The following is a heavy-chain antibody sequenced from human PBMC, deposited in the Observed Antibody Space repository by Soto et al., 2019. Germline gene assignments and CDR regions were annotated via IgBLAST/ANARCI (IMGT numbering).Heavy chain of an antibody. J-gene: IGHJ4*02. Sequence: QLQLQESGPGLVKPSETLSLTCTVSRGSISSGTNYWAWIRQPPGKGLEWIANIYYSGSTFYNPSLKSRVTISLDTSKNQFSRKLRSVTAADTAVYYCARLEAGWYFDSWGQGTLVTVSS. CDR3: ARLEAGWYFDS. CDR2: IYYSGST. V-gene: IGHV4-39*01. CDR1: RGSISSGTNY. D-gene: IGHD6-25*01.